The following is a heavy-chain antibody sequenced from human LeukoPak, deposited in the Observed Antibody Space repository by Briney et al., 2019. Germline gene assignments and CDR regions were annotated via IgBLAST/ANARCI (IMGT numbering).Heavy chain of an antibody. J-gene: IGHJ6*03. V-gene: IGHV3-23*01. CDR3: AKDLRWLGLYYYMDV. Sequence: PGGLLRLSCAASGFTFTDYAMSWVRQAPGKGLEWVSVISSRGDIAYYTDSAKGRFSISRDNSMNTVYLQINRLRAEDTAVYYCAKDLRWLGLYYYMDVWGKGTTVTVSS. D-gene: IGHD3-10*01. CDR2: ISSRGDIA. CDR1: GFTFTDYA.